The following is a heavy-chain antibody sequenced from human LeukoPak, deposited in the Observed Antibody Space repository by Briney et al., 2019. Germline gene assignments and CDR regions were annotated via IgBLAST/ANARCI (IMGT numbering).Heavy chain of an antibody. V-gene: IGHV4-39*01. CDR2: IYYNGST. J-gene: IGHJ3*02. D-gene: IGHD3-10*01. CDR1: GGSISGSSYY. Sequence: SETLSLTCTVSGGSISGSSYYWGWIRQPPGKGLEWIGSIYYNGSTYYNPSLKSRVTISVDTSKNQFSLKLSSVTAADTAVYYCARPNGSGRDAFDIWGQGTMVTVSS. CDR3: ARPNGSGRDAFDI.